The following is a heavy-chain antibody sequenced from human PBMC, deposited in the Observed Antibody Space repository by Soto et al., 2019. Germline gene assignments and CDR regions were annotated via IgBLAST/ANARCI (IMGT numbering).Heavy chain of an antibody. J-gene: IGHJ4*02. CDR1: GFTFSSYA. CDR2: ISDSGRNT. D-gene: IGHD1-26*01. Sequence: LRLSCAASGFTFSSYAMSWVRQAPGKGLEWVSAISDSGRNTYYAASVKGRFTISKDTSKNTLYLQMNSLRVEDTAVYYCAKGIKWELPFDYWGQGTLVTVSS. V-gene: IGHV3-23*01. CDR3: AKGIKWELPFDY.